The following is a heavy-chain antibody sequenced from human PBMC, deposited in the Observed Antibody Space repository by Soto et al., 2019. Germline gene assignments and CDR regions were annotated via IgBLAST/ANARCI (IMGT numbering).Heavy chain of an antibody. J-gene: IGHJ4*02. CDR1: GFTFSSNG. Sequence: PGGSLRLSCAASGFTFSSNGTHWVRQAPGKGLEWVAVIWYDGSNKYYADSVKGRFTISRDNFKNTLYLQMNSVRAEDTAVYFCARWGNNKILDYWGQGTLVTVSS. V-gene: IGHV3-33*01. D-gene: IGHD3-16*01. CDR2: IWYDGSNK. CDR3: ARWGNNKILDY.